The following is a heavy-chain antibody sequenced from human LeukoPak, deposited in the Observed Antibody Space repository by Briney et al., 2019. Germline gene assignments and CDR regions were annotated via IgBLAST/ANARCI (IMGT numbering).Heavy chain of an antibody. V-gene: IGHV3-30*02. D-gene: IGHD3-10*01. Sequence: GGSLRLSCAASGFTFSTNGMYWVRQAPGKGLEWVTFIQYDGSNKYYGDSVKGRFTISRDNSKNTVYLQVNSLRVEDTAVYYCAKVFDPYGSGSLGYWGQGTLVTVSS. CDR3: AKVFDPYGSGSLGY. CDR1: GFTFSTNG. J-gene: IGHJ4*02. CDR2: IQYDGSNK.